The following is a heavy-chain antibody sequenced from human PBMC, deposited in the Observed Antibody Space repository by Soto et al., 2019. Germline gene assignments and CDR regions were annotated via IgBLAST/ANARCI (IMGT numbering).Heavy chain of an antibody. D-gene: IGHD6-13*01. J-gene: IGHJ6*02. CDR3: ARLPAQQLAHIYYYFYGMDV. CDR1: GYSFTSYW. V-gene: IGHV5-51*01. CDR2: IYPGDSDT. Sequence: GASVKVSCKGSGYSFTSYWIGWVRQMPGKGLEWMGIIYPGDSDTRYSPSFQGQVTISADKSISTAYLQWSSLKALDTAMYYCARLPAQQLAHIYYYFYGMDVWGQGTTVTVSS.